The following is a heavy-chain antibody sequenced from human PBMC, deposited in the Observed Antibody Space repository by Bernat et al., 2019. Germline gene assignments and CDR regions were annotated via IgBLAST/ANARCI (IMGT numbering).Heavy chain of an antibody. Sequence: QVQLQQWGAGLLKPSETLSLTCAVYGGSFSGYYWSWIRQPPGKGLEWIGEINHSGGTNYNPSLKSRVTISVDTSKNQFSLKLRAVTAADTAVYYCARGGEGQQLVLVYWGQGTLVTVSS. CDR1: GGSFSGYY. CDR2: INHSGGT. J-gene: IGHJ4*02. CDR3: ARGGEGQQLVLVY. D-gene: IGHD6-13*01. V-gene: IGHV4-34*01.